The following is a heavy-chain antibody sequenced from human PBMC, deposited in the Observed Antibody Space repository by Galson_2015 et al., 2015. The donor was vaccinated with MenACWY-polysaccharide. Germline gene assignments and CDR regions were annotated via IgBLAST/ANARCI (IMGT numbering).Heavy chain of an antibody. V-gene: IGHV3-74*01. D-gene: IGHD2-2*01. Sequence: SLRLSCAASEFTFSRYWMNWVRQAPGKGLVWVSRIDSDGSSTSYADSVKGRFTISRDNAKNTLYLQMNSLRAEDTAVYYCAVHCSSTNCYSPLSRLWGQGTTVTVSS. CDR2: IDSDGSST. J-gene: IGHJ6*02. CDR1: EFTFSRYW. CDR3: AVHCSSTNCYSPLSRL.